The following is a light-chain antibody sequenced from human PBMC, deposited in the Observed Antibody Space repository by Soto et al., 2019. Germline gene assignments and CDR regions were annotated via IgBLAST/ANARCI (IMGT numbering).Light chain of an antibody. CDR2: DAS. CDR1: QSVSSSY. V-gene: IGKV3D-20*01. Sequence: EIVLTQSPATLSLSPGKRATLSCGASQSVSSSYLAWYQQKPGLAPRLLIYDASSRATGIPDRFSGSGSGTDFTLTISRLEPEDFAVDYCQQYGSSPWTFGQGTRVEIK. CDR3: QQYGSSPWT. J-gene: IGKJ1*01.